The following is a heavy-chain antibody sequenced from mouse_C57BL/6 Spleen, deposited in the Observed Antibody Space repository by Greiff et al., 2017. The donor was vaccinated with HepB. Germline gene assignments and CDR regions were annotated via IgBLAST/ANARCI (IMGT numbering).Heavy chain of an antibody. D-gene: IGHD3-2*02. J-gene: IGHJ2*01. CDR1: GYTFTSYW. CDR3: ARSGTAQAHFDY. CDR2: INPSNGGT. V-gene: IGHV1-53*01. Sequence: QVQLQQPGTELVKPGASVKLSCKASGYTFTSYWMHWVKQRPGQGLEWIGNINPSNGGTNYNEKFKSKATLTVDKSSSTAYMQLSSLTSEDSAVYECARSGTAQAHFDYWGQSTTLTVSS.